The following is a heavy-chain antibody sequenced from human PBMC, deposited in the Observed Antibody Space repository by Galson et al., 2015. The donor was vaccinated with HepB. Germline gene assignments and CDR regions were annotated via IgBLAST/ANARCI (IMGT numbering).Heavy chain of an antibody. CDR3: SRDGLGYCRSTSCSYYFDY. V-gene: IGHV3-49*03. D-gene: IGHD2-2*01. CDR1: GFTFGDYA. J-gene: IGHJ4*02. CDR2: IRSKTYGETT. Sequence: SLRLSCAASGFTFGDYAMGWFRQAPGEGLEWVGLIRSKTYGETTDYAASVKGRFTISRDDSKSIAYLQMNSLKTEDTAVYYCSRDGLGYCRSTSCSYYFDYWGQGTLVTVSS.